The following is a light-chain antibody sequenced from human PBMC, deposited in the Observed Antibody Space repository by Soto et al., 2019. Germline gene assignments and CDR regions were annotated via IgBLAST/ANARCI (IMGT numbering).Light chain of an antibody. CDR1: QSISNW. CDR2: TAS. J-gene: IGKJ1*01. CDR3: LQSNTYPWT. V-gene: IGKV1-5*03. Sequence: DIQMTQSPSTLSASVGDRVTITCRASQSISNWLAWYQQRPGKAPRLLIYTASNLESGVPSRFSGSGSRTEFTLIITSLQPDDSATYYCLQSNTYPWTFGQGTKVDIK.